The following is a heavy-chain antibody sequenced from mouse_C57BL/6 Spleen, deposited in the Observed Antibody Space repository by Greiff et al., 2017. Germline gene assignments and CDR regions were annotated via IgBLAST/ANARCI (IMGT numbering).Heavy chain of an antibody. V-gene: IGHV3-1*01. CDR1: GYSITSGYD. Sequence: DVQLQESGPGMVKPSQSLSLTCTVTGYSITSGYDWHWIRHFPGNKMEWMGYISYSGSTNYNPTLKSRNSITHDTSKNHFFLKLNSVTTEDTATYYGARDNYDYDGYFDVGGTGTTVTVSS. J-gene: IGHJ1*03. D-gene: IGHD2-4*01. CDR2: ISYSGST. CDR3: ARDNYDYDGYFDV.